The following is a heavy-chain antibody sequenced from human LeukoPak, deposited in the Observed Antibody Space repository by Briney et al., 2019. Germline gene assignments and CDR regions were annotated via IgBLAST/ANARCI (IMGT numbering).Heavy chain of an antibody. CDR3: ARVSAVDYYDSSGYYEYYFDY. Sequence: GGSLRLSCAASGFTFSDYYMSWIRQAPGKGLEWVSYISSSSSYTNYADSVKGRFTISRDNAKNSLYLQTNSLRAEDTAVYYCARVSAVDYYDSSGYYEYYFDYWGQGTLVTVSS. CDR2: ISSSSSYT. D-gene: IGHD3-22*01. J-gene: IGHJ4*02. CDR1: GFTFSDYY. V-gene: IGHV3-11*05.